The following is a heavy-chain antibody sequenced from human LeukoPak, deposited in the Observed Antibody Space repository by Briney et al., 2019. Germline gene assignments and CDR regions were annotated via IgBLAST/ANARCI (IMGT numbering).Heavy chain of an antibody. CDR3: TYNLLGGYFFDY. CDR2: IRFDESNK. D-gene: IGHD2-2*03. CDR1: GFTFSSYG. J-gene: IGHJ4*02. V-gene: IGHV3-30*02. Sequence: GGSLRLSCAASGFTFSSYGMHWVRQAPGKGLEWVAFIRFDESNKYYTDSVKGRFTISRDNSKDTLYLQMNSLRAEDTAVYYCTYNLLGGYFFDYWRQGTLVTVSS.